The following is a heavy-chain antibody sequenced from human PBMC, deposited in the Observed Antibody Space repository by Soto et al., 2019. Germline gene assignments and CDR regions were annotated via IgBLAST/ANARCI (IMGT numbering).Heavy chain of an antibody. V-gene: IGHV3-15*07. D-gene: IGHD5-12*01. J-gene: IGHJ6*02. CDR1: GFTFSNAW. CDR3: TTDQVGGYDWGSQDYGMDV. CDR2: IKSKTYGVTT. Sequence: GGSLRLSCAASGFTFSNAWMNWVLHAPGNWLDCFGRIKSKTYGVTTDYAAPVKGRFTISRYDSKNTLYLQMNSLKTDDTAVYXXTTDQVGGYDWGSQDYGMDVWGQGTTVTVSS.